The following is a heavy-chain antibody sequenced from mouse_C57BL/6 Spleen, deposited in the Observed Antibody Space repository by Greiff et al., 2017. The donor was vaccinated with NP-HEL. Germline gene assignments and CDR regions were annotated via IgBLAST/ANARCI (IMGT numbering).Heavy chain of an antibody. CDR2: IDPSDSYT. CDR1: GYTFTSYW. J-gene: IGHJ2*01. Sequence: QVQLQQPGAELVRPGTSVKLSCKASGYTFTSYWMHWVKQRPGQGLEWIGVIDPSDSYTNYNQKFKGKATLTVDTSSSTAYMQLSSLTSEDSAVYYCATPYGSIRYYLDYWGQGTTLTVSS. D-gene: IGHD1-1*01. CDR3: ATPYGSIRYYLDY. V-gene: IGHV1-59*01.